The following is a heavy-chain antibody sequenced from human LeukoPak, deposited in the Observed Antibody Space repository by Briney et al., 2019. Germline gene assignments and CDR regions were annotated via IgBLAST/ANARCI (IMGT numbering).Heavy chain of an antibody. J-gene: IGHJ4*02. CDR1: GFTFTSYA. D-gene: IGHD5-24*01. CDR2: ISGGGGST. V-gene: IGHV3-23*01. CDR3: AKAKGYNANGPFDY. Sequence: GESLRLSCAASGFTFTSYAMSWVRQAPGKGLEWVSAISGGGGSTYYADSVKGRFTISRDNSKNTLYLQMNSLRAEDTAVYYCAKAKGYNANGPFDYWGQGTLVTVSS.